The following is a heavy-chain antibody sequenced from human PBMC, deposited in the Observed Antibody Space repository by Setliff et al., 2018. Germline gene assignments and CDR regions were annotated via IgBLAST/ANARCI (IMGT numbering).Heavy chain of an antibody. CDR3: ARGSGSFLYFQH. J-gene: IGHJ1*01. Sequence: PSETLSLTCTVSGGSISSSSYYWGWIRQPAGKGLEWIGRIYTSGSTNYKPSLKSRVTISLDTSKNQFSLNLTSVTAADTAVYYCARGSGSFLYFQHWGQGTLVTVSS. D-gene: IGHD6-13*01. CDR1: GGSISSSSYY. CDR2: IYTSGST. V-gene: IGHV4-61*02.